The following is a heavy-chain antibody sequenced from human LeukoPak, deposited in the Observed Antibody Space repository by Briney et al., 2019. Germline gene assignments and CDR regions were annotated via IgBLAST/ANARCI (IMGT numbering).Heavy chain of an antibody. Sequence: GGSLRLSCAASGFTFSSYSMNWVRQAPGKGLEWVSSISSSSSYIYYADSVKGRFTISRDNAKNTLYLQMNSLRAEDTAVYYCARVSYYYGSGSYRPTAVYYFDYWGQGTLVTVSS. CDR1: GFTFSSYS. CDR3: ARVSYYYGSGSYRPTAVYYFDY. J-gene: IGHJ4*02. CDR2: ISSSSSYI. V-gene: IGHV3-21*01. D-gene: IGHD3-10*01.